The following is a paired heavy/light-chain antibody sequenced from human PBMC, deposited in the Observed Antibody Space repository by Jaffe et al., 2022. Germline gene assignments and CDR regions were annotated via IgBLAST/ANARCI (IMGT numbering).Light chain of an antibody. V-gene: IGLV7-43*01. Sequence: QTVVTQEPSLTVSPGGTVTLTCASSTGAVTSGYYPHWFQQKPGQAPRALIYSTSNKYFWTPARFSGSLLGGKAALTLSPVQPGDEAEYYCLLYYGGVWVFGGGTKLTVL. CDR3: LLYYGGVWV. J-gene: IGLJ3*02. CDR1: TGAVTSGYY. CDR2: STS.
Heavy chain of an antibody. J-gene: IGHJ4*02. CDR1: GFSFSTYG. D-gene: IGHD2-15*01. CDR2: LRYDGSSK. Sequence: QVQLEESGGGVVQPGGSLRLSCAASGFSFSTYGMHWVRQGPGKGLEWVASLRYDGSSKYYADSVKGRFTISRDNSKNTLYLQMNSLRTEDTAVYFCAPGSCSGGNCYTGEAVDYWGQGTLVTVSS. V-gene: IGHV3-30*02. CDR3: APGSCSGGNCYTGEAVDY.